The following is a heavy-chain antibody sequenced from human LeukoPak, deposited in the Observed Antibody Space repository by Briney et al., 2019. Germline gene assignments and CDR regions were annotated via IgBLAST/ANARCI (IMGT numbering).Heavy chain of an antibody. Sequence: SETLSLTCTVSGGSISSGSYYWSWIRQPAGRGLEWIGRIYTSGSTNYNPSLKSRVTISVDTSKNQFSLKLSSVTAADTAVYYCARAYVWGSYRYTVGGAQNAFDIWGQGTMVTVSS. CDR3: ARAYVWGSYRYTVGGAQNAFDI. D-gene: IGHD3-16*02. CDR2: IYTSGST. V-gene: IGHV4-61*02. CDR1: GGSISSGSYY. J-gene: IGHJ3*02.